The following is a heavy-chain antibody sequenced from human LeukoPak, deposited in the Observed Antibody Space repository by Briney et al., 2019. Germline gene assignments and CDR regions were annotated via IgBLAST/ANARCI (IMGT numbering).Heavy chain of an antibody. D-gene: IGHD3-3*01. Sequence: PSETLSLTCAVYGGSFSGYYWSWIRQPPGKGLEWIGEINHSGSTNYNPSLKSRVTISVDTSKNQFSLKLSSVTAADTAVYYCARGARITISGVARSYYYYYYNMDVWGKGTTVTVSS. CDR2: INHSGST. V-gene: IGHV4-34*01. CDR1: GGSFSGYY. J-gene: IGHJ6*03. CDR3: ARGARITISGVARSYYYYYYNMDV.